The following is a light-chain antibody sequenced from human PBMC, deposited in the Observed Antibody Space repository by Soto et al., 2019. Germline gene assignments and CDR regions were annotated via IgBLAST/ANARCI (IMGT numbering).Light chain of an antibody. J-gene: IGKJ1*01. CDR3: QQRSNWPPWT. CDR2: DAF. CDR1: QSVSSF. V-gene: IGKV3-11*01. Sequence: EIVLTQSPATLSLSPRERATLSCTASQSVSSFLAWYQQKPGQAPRLLIYDAFKRATGIPATFSGSGSGTDFTLTISSLEPEDSAVYYCQQRSNWPPWTFGQGTKVEVK.